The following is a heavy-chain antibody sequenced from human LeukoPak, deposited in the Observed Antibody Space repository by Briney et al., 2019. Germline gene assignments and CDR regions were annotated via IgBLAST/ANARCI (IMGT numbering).Heavy chain of an antibody. CDR3: AKDRSGWDKTFDY. Sequence: GGSLRLSCAASGFTFDDYAMHWVRQAPGEGLEWVSGISWNSGSIGYADSVKGRFTISRDNAKNSLNLQMNSLRAEDTALYYCAKDRSGWDKTFDYWCQGTLVTVSS. CDR2: ISWNSGSI. J-gene: IGHJ4*02. D-gene: IGHD6-19*01. V-gene: IGHV3-9*01. CDR1: GFTFDDYA.